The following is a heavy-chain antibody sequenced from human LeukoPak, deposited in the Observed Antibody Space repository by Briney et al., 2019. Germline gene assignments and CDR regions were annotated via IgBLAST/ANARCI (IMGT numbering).Heavy chain of an antibody. CDR2: ITGSGGTT. CDR3: ASRGRDDY. CDR1: GFAFSNYG. J-gene: IGHJ4*02. V-gene: IGHV3-21*01. Sequence: GGSLRLSCAASGFAFSNYGMNWVRQAPGKGLEWVSGITGSGGTTYYADSVKGRFTISRDNAKNSLYLQMNSLRAEDTAVYYCASRGRDDYWGQGTLVTVSS. D-gene: IGHD3/OR15-3a*01.